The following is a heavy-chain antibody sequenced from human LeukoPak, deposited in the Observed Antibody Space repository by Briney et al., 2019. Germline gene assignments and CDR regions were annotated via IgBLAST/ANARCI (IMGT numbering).Heavy chain of an antibody. CDR1: GFTFSSYA. D-gene: IGHD6-13*01. J-gene: IGHJ6*02. CDR2: ISYDGSNK. V-gene: IGHV3-30-3*01. Sequence: PGGSLRLSCAASGFTFSSYAMHWVRQAPGKGLEWVAVISYDGSNKYYADSVKGRFTISRDNSKNTLYLQMNSLRAEDTAVYYCARDRGQQLVHGMDVWGQGTTATVSS. CDR3: ARDRGQQLVHGMDV.